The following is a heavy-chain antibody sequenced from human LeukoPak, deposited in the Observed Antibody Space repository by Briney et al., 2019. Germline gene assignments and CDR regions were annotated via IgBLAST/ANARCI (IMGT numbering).Heavy chain of an antibody. Sequence: SETLSLTCTVSRGSISNYYWGWIRQPPGKGLEWIGFFSYSGSTNYNPSLKSRVTISVDTSKNQFSLKLTSVTAADTAVYYCARDGPGDVGFDYWGQETPVTVSS. V-gene: IGHV4-59*01. CDR2: FSYSGST. CDR1: RGSISNYY. J-gene: IGHJ4*02. D-gene: IGHD7-27*01. CDR3: ARDGPGDVGFDY.